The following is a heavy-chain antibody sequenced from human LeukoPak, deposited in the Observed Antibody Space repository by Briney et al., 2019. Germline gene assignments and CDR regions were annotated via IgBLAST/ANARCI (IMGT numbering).Heavy chain of an antibody. CDR3: ARGRGYSYGYPDY. V-gene: IGHV4-34*01. CDR1: GGSFSGYY. J-gene: IGHJ4*02. D-gene: IGHD5-18*01. Sequence: SETLSLTCTVSGGSFSGYYWSWIRQPPGKGLEWIGEINHSGSTNYNPSLKSRVTISVDTSKNQFSLKLSSVTAADTAVYYCARGRGYSYGYPDYWGQGTLVTVSS. CDR2: INHSGST.